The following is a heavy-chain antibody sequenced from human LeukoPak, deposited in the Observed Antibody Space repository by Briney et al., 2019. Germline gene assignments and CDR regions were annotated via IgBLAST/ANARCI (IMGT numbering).Heavy chain of an antibody. Sequence: PSDPLSLTCAVYGGSFSGYYWSWIRQPPGKGLEWIGEINHSGSPKQPPSLKSRLTISVDTSKHQFSLKLSSVTRADTAVYCCARLWLVLSGFSYFVYWGQGTLVSVSS. CDR3: ARLWLVLSGFSYFVY. CDR1: GGSFSGYY. D-gene: IGHD6-19*01. V-gene: IGHV4-34*01. J-gene: IGHJ4*02. CDR2: INHSGSP.